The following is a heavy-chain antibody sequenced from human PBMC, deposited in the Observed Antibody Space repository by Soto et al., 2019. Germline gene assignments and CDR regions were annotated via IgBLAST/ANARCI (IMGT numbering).Heavy chain of an antibody. CDR1: GFTFSNSG. D-gene: IGHD6-19*01. V-gene: IGHV3-30*03. J-gene: IGHJ4*02. CDR3: ATDRYGSGWFPSN. Sequence: GGSLSLSCAASGFTFSNSGMHWVRQAPGKGLEWVAVISYDGSNKYYADSVKGRFTISRDNSKNTLYLQMNSLRAEDTAVYYCATDRYGSGWFPSNWGQGTLVTVSS. CDR2: ISYDGSNK.